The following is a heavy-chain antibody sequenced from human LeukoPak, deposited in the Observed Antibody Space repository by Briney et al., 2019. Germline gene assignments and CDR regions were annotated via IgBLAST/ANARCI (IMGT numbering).Heavy chain of an antibody. CDR3: ARDTTMITYWFDP. V-gene: IGHV1-2*02. D-gene: IGHD5-18*01. Sequence: ASVKVSCKASGYTFTGYYMHWVRQAPGQGLEWMGGINPNSGGTNYAQKFQGRVTMTKDPTVSTAHMELNRLRSDDTGVYYCARDTTMITYWFDPWGQGTLVTVSS. CDR2: INPNSGGT. CDR1: GYTFTGYY. J-gene: IGHJ5*02.